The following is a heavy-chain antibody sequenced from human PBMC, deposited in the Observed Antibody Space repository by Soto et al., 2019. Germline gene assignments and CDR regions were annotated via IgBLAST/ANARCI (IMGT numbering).Heavy chain of an antibody. D-gene: IGHD2-2*01. V-gene: IGHV3-21*01. CDR2: ISSSSSYI. Sequence: EVQLVESGGGLVKPGGSLRLSCAASGFTFSSYSMNWVRQAPGKGLEWVSSISSSSSYIYYADSVKGRFTISRDNAKNSLYRQMNRLRAEDTAVYYCARGSSNYYYYGMDVWGQGTTVTVSS. CDR3: ARGSSNYYYYGMDV. CDR1: GFTFSSYS. J-gene: IGHJ6*02.